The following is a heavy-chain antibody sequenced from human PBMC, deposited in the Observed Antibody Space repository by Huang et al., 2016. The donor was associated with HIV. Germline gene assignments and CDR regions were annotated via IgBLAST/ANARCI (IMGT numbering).Heavy chain of an antibody. CDR2: MSDDGRSQ. Sequence: QVHLVESGGGVVQPGGSLRLSCAASGFKLSGFGMHWVRQAPGKGVGWVAVMSDDGRSQFYTDSVKGRFTISRDNSDNTLSLQMKGLRPDDTAVYYCAKESRWFSDFDHWGQGVLVSVSS. D-gene: IGHD2-15*01. V-gene: IGHV3-30*18. CDR1: GFKLSGFG. CDR3: AKESRWFSDFDH. J-gene: IGHJ4*02.